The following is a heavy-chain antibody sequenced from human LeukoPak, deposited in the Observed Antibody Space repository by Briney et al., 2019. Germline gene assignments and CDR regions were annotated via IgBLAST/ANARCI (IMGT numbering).Heavy chain of an antibody. J-gene: IGHJ4*02. D-gene: IGHD2-2*01. V-gene: IGHV3-23*01. CDR2: ISYSGGST. CDR1: GFTFSNYA. Sequence: GGSLRLSCAASGFTFSNYAMNWVRQVPGKGLEWISGISYSGGSTFYADSVKGRFTISRDNSRNTLYLQLNSLRAEDTAVYYCATHTSLGYCSSTSCLGIDYWGQGTLVTVSS. CDR3: ATHTSLGYCSSTSCLGIDY.